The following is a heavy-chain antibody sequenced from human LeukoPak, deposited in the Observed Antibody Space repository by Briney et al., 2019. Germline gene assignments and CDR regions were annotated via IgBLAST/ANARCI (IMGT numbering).Heavy chain of an antibody. CDR1: GGTFNNYG. CDR3: VTIDFFGSGSQLDY. D-gene: IGHD3-10*01. V-gene: IGHV1-69*04. Sequence: SVKVSCKASGGTFNNYGIGWVRQAPGQGLEWMGRILPTVDITNYAQKFQGRLSITADTSTSTAYVELRSLRSEDTAVCFCVTIDFFGSGSQLDYWGQGALVTASS. J-gene: IGHJ4*02. CDR2: ILPTVDIT.